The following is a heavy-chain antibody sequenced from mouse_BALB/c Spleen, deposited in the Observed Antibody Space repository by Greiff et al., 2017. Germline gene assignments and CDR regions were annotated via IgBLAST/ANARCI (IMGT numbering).Heavy chain of an antibody. J-gene: IGHJ4*01. V-gene: IGHV1-63*02. CDR3: ARPGLYYYGSSYENYAMDY. CDR1: GYTFTNYW. CDR2: IYPGGGYT. D-gene: IGHD1-1*01. Sequence: QVQLQQSGAELVRPGTSVKMSCKAAGYTFTNYWIGWVKQRPGHGLEWIGDIYPGGGYTNYNEKFKGKATLTADTSSSTAYMQLSSLTSEDSAIYYCARPGLYYYGSSYENYAMDYWGQGTSVTVSS.